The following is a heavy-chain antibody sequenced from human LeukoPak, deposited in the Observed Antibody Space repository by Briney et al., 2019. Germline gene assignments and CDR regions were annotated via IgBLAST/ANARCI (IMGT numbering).Heavy chain of an antibody. V-gene: IGHV4-59*01. J-gene: IGHJ6*02. CDR3: ARGLRPPQTLYYYYYGMDV. D-gene: IGHD4-17*01. CDR2: IYYSGST. CDR1: GGSISSYY. Sequence: SETLSLTCTVSGGSISSYYWSWIRQPPGKGLEWIGYIYYSGSTNYIPSLKSRVTISVDTSKNQFSLKLSSVTAADTAVYYCARGLRPPQTLYYYYYGMDVWGQGTTVTVSS.